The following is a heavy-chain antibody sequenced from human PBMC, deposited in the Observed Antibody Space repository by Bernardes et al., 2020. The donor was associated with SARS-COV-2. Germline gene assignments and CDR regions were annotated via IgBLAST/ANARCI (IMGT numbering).Heavy chain of an antibody. Sequence: GGSLRLSCAASGFTFSSYAMSWVRQAPGKGLEWVSAISGSGGSTYYADSVKGRFTISRDNSKNTLYLQMNSLRAEDTAVYYCAKVRDLGGGKGDAFDIWGQGTMVTVSS. CDR3: AKVRDLGGGKGDAFDI. V-gene: IGHV3-23*01. D-gene: IGHD3-16*01. CDR1: GFTFSSYA. CDR2: ISGSGGST. J-gene: IGHJ3*02.